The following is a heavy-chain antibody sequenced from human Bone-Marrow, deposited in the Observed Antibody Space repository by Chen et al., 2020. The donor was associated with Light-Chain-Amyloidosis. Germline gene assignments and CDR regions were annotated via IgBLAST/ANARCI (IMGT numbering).Heavy chain of an antibody. CDR3: AREAGVGITYYFDL. Sequence: EVQLVESGGRVVRPGGSLRLSCAASGFTFDDYVMSWVRQAPGKGLEWVSGINWNGGRTGYADFVKGRFTISRDNAKNSLDLQMNTLSPEDTALYYCAREAGVGITYYFDLWGPGTLVTVSS. D-gene: IGHD3-3*01. CDR2: INWNGGRT. V-gene: IGHV3-20*04. CDR1: GFTFDDYV. J-gene: IGHJ2*01.